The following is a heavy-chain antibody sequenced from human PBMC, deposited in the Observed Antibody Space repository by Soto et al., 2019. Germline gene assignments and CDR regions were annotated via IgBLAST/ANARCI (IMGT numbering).Heavy chain of an antibody. CDR2: ISAYKRNT. CDR1: GYTFASSG. CDR3: ARVYGSGTQSAFFFDY. J-gene: IGHJ4*02. V-gene: IGHV1-18*04. Sequence: QVQLVQSGAEVKKPGASVKVSCKTSGYTFASSGISWVRQAPGQGLEWMGWISAYKRNTNYAQKLQGRLTMTTDSSTSTASMELRTLRSDDTAVXXXARVYGSGTQSAFFFDYWGQGT. D-gene: IGHD3-10*01.